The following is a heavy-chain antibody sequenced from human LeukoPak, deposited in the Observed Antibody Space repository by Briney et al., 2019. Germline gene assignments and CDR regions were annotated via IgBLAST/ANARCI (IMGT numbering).Heavy chain of an antibody. CDR1: GFTFSSYA. V-gene: IGHV3-23*01. CDR3: AKRVGEEYYYYYMDV. D-gene: IGHD1-26*01. J-gene: IGHJ6*03. CDR2: ISGSGGST. Sequence: GGSLRLSCAASGFTFSSYAMSWVRQAPGKGLEWVSAISGSGGSTYYADSVKGRFTISRDNSKNTLYLQMNSLRAEDTAVYYCAKRVGEEYYYYYMDVWGKGTTVTVSS.